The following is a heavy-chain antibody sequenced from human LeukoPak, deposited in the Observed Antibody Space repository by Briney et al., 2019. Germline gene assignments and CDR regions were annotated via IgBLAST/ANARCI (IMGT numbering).Heavy chain of an antibody. V-gene: IGHV3-23*01. Sequence: PGGSLRLSCAASGFTFSTFGMNWVRQAPGKGLEWVSAIGASGGSTYYADSVKGRFTISRDNSKNTLSLQMNSLRAEDTAVYYCAKGDYYDSSGYYFWGQGTLVTVSS. CDR2: IGASGGST. CDR3: AKGDYYDSSGYYF. D-gene: IGHD3-22*01. CDR1: GFTFSTFG. J-gene: IGHJ4*02.